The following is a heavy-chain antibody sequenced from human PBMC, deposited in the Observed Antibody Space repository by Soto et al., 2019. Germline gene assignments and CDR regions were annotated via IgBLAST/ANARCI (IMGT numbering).Heavy chain of an antibody. CDR3: ARTLQDYGMDV. J-gene: IGHJ6*02. V-gene: IGHV4-31*03. Sequence: SETLSLTCPVSGCSISSGNNYWSWIRQHPGKGLEWIGYIYYSGSTYYNASLKSRVTMSVDTSKNQFSLKLSSVTAVDTAVYYCARTLQDYGMDVWGQGTTVTVSS. CDR1: GCSISSGNNY. CDR2: IYYSGST.